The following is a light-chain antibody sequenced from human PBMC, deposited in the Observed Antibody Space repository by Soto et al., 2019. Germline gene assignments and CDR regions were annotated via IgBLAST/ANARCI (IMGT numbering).Light chain of an antibody. V-gene: IGKV1-27*01. CDR3: QKYGSAPRT. J-gene: IGKJ1*01. CDR1: QDINKY. CDR2: GAS. Sequence: IQMTRSPSSLSASLGDRVTITCRASQDINKYLAWYRQKPGKAPALMIYGASTLQSGVPSRFSGSGSGTDFTLTITSLQPEDVATYYCQKYGSAPRTFGPGTKVDIK.